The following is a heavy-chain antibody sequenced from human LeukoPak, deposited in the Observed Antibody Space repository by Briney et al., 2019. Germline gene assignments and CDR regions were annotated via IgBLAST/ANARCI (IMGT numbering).Heavy chain of an antibody. CDR2: ISGSGGST. CDR1: GFTFSSYA. D-gene: IGHD1-26*01. Sequence: GGSLRLSCAASGFTFSSYAMSWVRQAPGKGLEWVSAISGSGGSTYYADSVEGRFTISRDNSKNTLYLQMNSLRAEDTAVYYCAKGDSSGSHFDYFDCWGQGTLVTVSS. J-gene: IGHJ4*02. V-gene: IGHV3-23*01. CDR3: AKGDSSGSHFDYFDC.